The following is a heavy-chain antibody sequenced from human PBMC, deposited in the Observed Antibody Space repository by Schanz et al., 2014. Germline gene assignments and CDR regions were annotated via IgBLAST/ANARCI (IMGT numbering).Heavy chain of an antibody. CDR2: INSRNEV. CDR3: SRGIVGGLDW. CDR1: GFTFNTSW. J-gene: IGHJ4*02. V-gene: IGHV3-21*02. Sequence: EVQLVTSGGDLVQPGGSLRLSCAASGFTFNTSWFHWVRQPPGKGLLWVSVINSRNEVFSIDSVRGRFTIFRDNPKKSAYLQMNSLRADDTAVYYCSRGIVGGLDWWGQGTLVTVSS. D-gene: IGHD3-16*01.